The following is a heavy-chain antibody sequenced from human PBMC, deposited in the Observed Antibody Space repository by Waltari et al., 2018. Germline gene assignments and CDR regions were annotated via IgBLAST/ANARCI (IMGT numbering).Heavy chain of an antibody. V-gene: IGHV3-23*01. Sequence: EVQLLESGGGLVQPGGSLRLSCAASGFTFSSYAMSWVRQAPGKGLVWFSAISGSGGSTYYADSVKGRFTISRDNSKNTLYLQMNSLRAEDTAVYYCAEDSIEMATTPFDYWGQGTLVTVSS. CDR1: GFTFSSYA. CDR3: AEDSIEMATTPFDY. J-gene: IGHJ4*02. CDR2: ISGSGGST. D-gene: IGHD5-12*01.